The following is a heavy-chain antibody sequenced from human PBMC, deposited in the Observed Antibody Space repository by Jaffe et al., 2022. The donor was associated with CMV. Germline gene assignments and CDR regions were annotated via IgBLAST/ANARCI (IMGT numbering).Heavy chain of an antibody. D-gene: IGHD3-10*01. J-gene: IGHJ4*02. CDR2: INGANGNT. CDR3: ARDHAKLVWSGQLSFEHHY. Sequence: QVQLVQSGAEVKKPGASVNVSCKTSGYTFINYAIHWVRQAPGQRLEWMGLINGANGNTKYSQKFQGRVTITRDTSATTAYMDLSSLKSEDTAVYYCARDHAKLVWSGQLSFEHHYWGQGTLVTVSS. V-gene: IGHV1-3*01. CDR1: GYTFINYA.